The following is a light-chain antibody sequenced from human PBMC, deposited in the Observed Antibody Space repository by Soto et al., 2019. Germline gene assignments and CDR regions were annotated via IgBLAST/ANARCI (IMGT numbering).Light chain of an antibody. J-gene: IGKJ4*01. CDR2: GAS. Sequence: ETGMTQRPATLSVSPGARATLSFRASQSVSSNLAWYQQKPGQAPRLLIYGASTRATGIPARFSGSGSGTEFTLTISSLQSEDYAIYYCQHFNNWPITFGGGTKVDIK. V-gene: IGKV3-15*01. CDR3: QHFNNWPIT. CDR1: QSVSSN.